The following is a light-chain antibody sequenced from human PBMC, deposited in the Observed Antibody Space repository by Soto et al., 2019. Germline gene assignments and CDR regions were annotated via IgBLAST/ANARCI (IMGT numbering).Light chain of an antibody. CDR2: DSS. J-gene: IGKJ1*01. Sequence: EIVLTQSPATLSLSPGERASLSCRASQSVSVYVAWYQQRPGQAPRLLIYDSSNRVPGIPARFSGSGSGTDFPLTINNLEPDDFAVYYCQQRSNWPWTTFGPGTRVEIK. CDR1: QSVSVY. CDR3: QQRSNWPWTT. V-gene: IGKV3-11*01.